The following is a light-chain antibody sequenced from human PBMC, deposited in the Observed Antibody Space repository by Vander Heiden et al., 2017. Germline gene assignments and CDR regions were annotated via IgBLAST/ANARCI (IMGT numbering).Light chain of an antibody. CDR3: QVWGNSSDRLEV. CDR1: NTGSTR. V-gene: IGLV3-21*02. Sequence: SYVLTQPPSVSVAPGQTARITCGGKNTGSTRVQRYQQNPGEAPVLAVHDDSDRPSGIPERFSGSTSGNTATPTTSRVEAGDEADDYCQVWGNSSDRLEVFGPGTKVTVL. J-gene: IGLJ1*01. CDR2: DDS.